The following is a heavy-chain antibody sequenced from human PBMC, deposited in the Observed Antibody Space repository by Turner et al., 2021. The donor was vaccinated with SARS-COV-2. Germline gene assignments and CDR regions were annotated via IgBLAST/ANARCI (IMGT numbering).Heavy chain of an antibody. CDR3: ARAALFAAPSGLDV. CDR1: GGSFSAYY. D-gene: IGHD3-10*02. Sequence: QVQLQQWGAGLLRSSETLSLTCGVQGGSFSAYYWTWLRQIPGKGLEWIGQTDKSGITNYNPSLQSRVTISRDTSKNHLSLNLTSVTAADTAVYYCARAALFAAPSGLDVWGPGATVIVSS. CDR2: TDKSGIT. J-gene: IGHJ6*02. V-gene: IGHV4-34*01.